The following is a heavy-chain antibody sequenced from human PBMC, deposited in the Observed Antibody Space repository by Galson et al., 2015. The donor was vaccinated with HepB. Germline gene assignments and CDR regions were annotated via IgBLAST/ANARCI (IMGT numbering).Heavy chain of an antibody. V-gene: IGHV3-21*01. D-gene: IGHD3-22*01. CDR3: ARDLSDSSGSFDY. CDR1: GFTFSSYG. CDR2: ISSSSSYI. J-gene: IGHJ4*02. Sequence: SLRLSCAASGFTFSSYGMNWVRQAPGKGLEWVSSISSSSSYIYYADSVKGRFTISRDNAKNSLYLQMNSLRAEDTAVYYCARDLSDSSGSFDYWGQGTLVTVSS.